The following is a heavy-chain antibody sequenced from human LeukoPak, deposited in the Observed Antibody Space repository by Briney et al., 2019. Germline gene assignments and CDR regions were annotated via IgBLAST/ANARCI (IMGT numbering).Heavy chain of an antibody. J-gene: IGHJ4*02. D-gene: IGHD4-11*01. CDR1: GFTFSAYS. CDR2: IGSSSSPI. V-gene: IGHV3-48*01. Sequence: GGSLRLSCAASGFTFSAYSMNWVRQAPEKGLEWVSYIGSSSSPIYYADSVKGRFTISRDNAKNSLYLQMDSLRAEDTAVNYCARDQAYSFDYWGQGTLATVSS. CDR3: ARDQAYSFDY.